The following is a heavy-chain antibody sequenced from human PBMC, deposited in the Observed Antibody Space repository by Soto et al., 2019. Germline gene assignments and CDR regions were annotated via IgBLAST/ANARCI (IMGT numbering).Heavy chain of an antibody. CDR3: ARSGGYSYGQYYFDY. CDR1: GGSFSGYY. CDR2: INHSGST. D-gene: IGHD5-18*01. J-gene: IGHJ4*02. Sequence: KPSETLSLTCAVYGGSFSGYYWSWIRQPPGKGLEWIGEINHSGSTNYNPSLKSRVTISVDTSKNQFSLKLSSVTAADTAVYYCARSGGYSYGQYYFDYWGQGTLVTVSS. V-gene: IGHV4-34*01.